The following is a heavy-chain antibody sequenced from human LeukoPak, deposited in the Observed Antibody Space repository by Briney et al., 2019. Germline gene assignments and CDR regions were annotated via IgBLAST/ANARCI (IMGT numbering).Heavy chain of an antibody. Sequence: GGSLRLSRTASGFTLRNYAMSWVRQAPGKGLVWISAADGSGASTYYADSVRGRFTVSRDNSKNTLYLQMNSLRAEDTAVYYCAKDRPNGFDYWGQGTLVTVSS. D-gene: IGHD6-6*01. CDR2: ADGSGAST. CDR1: GFTLRNYA. J-gene: IGHJ4*02. V-gene: IGHV3-23*01. CDR3: AKDRPNGFDY.